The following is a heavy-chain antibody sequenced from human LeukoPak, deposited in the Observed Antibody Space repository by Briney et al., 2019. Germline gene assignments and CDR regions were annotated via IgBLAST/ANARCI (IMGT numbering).Heavy chain of an antibody. Sequence: PSETLSLTCTVSGGSISSYYWSWIRQPPGKGLEWIGYIYYSGSTNYNPSLKSRVTISVDTSKNQFSLKLSSVTAADTAVYYCARHDPMVRGVSFDYWGQGTLVTVSS. D-gene: IGHD3-10*01. CDR2: IYYSGST. J-gene: IGHJ4*02. CDR1: GGSISSYY. V-gene: IGHV4-59*08. CDR3: ARHDPMVRGVSFDY.